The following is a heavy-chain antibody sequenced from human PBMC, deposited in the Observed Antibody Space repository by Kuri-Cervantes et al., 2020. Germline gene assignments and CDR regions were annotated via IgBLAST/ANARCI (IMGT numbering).Heavy chain of an antibody. CDR2: IYYSGST. D-gene: IGHD3-22*01. CDR1: GGSISSYY. CDR3: ARAGHYYDSSGEYYFDY. Sequence: ESLKISCTVSGGSISSYYWSWIRQRPGKGLEWIGYIYYSGSTNYNPSLKSRVTISVDTSKNQFSLKLSSVTAADTAVYYCARAGHYYDSSGEYYFDYWGQGTLVTRLL. J-gene: IGHJ4*02. V-gene: IGHV4-59*13.